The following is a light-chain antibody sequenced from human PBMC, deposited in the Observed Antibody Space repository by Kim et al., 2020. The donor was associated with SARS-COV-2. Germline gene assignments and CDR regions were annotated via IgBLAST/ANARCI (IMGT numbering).Light chain of an antibody. CDR2: YDS. V-gene: IGLV3-21*04. J-gene: IGLJ2*01. CDR3: QVWDSSSDHVV. CDR1: NIGCKT. Sequence: APGKTARITCGGNNIGCKTVRWYQQKPGQAPVLVIYYDSDRPSGIPERFSGSNSGNTATLTISRVEAGDEAYYYCQVWDSSSDHVVFGGGTKLTVL.